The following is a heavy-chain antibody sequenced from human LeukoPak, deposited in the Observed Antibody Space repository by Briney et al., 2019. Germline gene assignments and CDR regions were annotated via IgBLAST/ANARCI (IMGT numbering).Heavy chain of an antibody. Sequence: GASVKVSCKASGYTFTTYYMHWVRQAPGQGLQWMGIINPSSGSTSYAQKFQGRVTMTRDTSTSTVYMDLSSLTSEDTAVYYCAKSGLVQSKNWFDPWGQGTLVTVSS. J-gene: IGHJ5*02. CDR2: INPSSGST. D-gene: IGHD2-2*01. V-gene: IGHV1-46*01. CDR1: GYTFTTYY. CDR3: AKSGLVQSKNWFDP.